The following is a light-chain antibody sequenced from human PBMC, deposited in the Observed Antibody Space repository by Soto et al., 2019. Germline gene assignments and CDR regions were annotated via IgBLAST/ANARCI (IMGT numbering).Light chain of an antibody. V-gene: IGLV2-8*01. CDR1: SSDIGAYID. Sequence: QSVLTQPPSASGAPGQSGTISCTGTSSDIGAYIDVSWYQQHPGKAPKLMISEVSRRPLGVPERFSGSKSGNTASLTVSGLQADDEAHYYCSSYAGSNNFVFGTGTKVTVL. CDR3: SSYAGSNNFV. J-gene: IGLJ1*01. CDR2: EVS.